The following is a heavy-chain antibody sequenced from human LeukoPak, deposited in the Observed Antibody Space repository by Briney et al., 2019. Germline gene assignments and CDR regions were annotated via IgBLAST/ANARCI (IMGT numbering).Heavy chain of an antibody. D-gene: IGHD2-21*02. V-gene: IGHV3-7*03. CDR3: ARTCGGDCIDAFDI. CDR2: IKQDGSEK. J-gene: IGHJ3*02. Sequence: GGSLRLSCAASGFTFGSYWMSWVRQAPGKGLEWVANIKQDGSEKYYVDSVKGRFTISRDNAENSLFLQMNSLRAEDTAVYYCARTCGGDCIDAFDIWGQGTMVTVSS. CDR1: GFTFGSYW.